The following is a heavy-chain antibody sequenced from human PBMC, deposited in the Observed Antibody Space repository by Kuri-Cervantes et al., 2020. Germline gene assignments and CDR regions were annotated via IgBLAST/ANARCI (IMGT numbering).Heavy chain of an antibody. CDR3: ARDFTMSNFDY. CDR1: GFTFSTYG. Sequence: GESLKISCEASGFTFSTYGMHWVRQAPGKGLEWVANINPDGSEMYYVDSVKGRFTISRDNAKNSLYLQMNSLRAEDTAVYYCARDFTMSNFDYWGQGTLVTVSS. CDR2: INPDGSEM. J-gene: IGHJ4*02. V-gene: IGHV3-7*01.